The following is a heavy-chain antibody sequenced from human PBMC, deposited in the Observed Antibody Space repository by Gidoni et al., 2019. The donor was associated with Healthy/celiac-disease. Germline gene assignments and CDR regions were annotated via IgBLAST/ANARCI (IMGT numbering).Heavy chain of an antibody. J-gene: IGHJ4*02. CDR2: IKSKTDGGTT. D-gene: IGHD2-21*02. CDR1: GFTLSNAW. Sequence: EVQLVESGGGLVKPGGSLRLSCAASGFTLSNAWMSWVRQAPGKGLEWVGRIKSKTDGGTTDYAAPVKGRFTISRDDSKNTLYLQMNSLKTEDTAVYYCFGLVVTATRVDYWGQGTLVTVSS. CDR3: FGLVVTATRVDY. V-gene: IGHV3-15*01.